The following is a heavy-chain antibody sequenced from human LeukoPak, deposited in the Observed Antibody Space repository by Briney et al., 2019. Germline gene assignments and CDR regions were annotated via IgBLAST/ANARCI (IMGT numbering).Heavy chain of an antibody. CDR2: IRSKAYGGTT. Sequence: PGGSLRLSCTASGFTFGDYAMSWVRQAPGKGLEWVGFIRSKAYGGTTEYAASVKGRFTISRDDSKSIAYLQMNSPKTEDTAVYYCTRDLGYYYDSSGTSDAFDIWGQGTMVTVSS. D-gene: IGHD3-22*01. CDR3: TRDLGYYYDSSGTSDAFDI. V-gene: IGHV3-49*04. J-gene: IGHJ3*02. CDR1: GFTFGDYA.